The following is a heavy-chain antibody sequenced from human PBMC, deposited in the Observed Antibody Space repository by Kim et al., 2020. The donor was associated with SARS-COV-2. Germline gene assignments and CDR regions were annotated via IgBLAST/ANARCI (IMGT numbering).Heavy chain of an antibody. CDR1: GGSISSSSYY. Sequence: SETLSLTCTVSGGSISSSSYYWGWIRQPPGKGLEWIGSIYYSGSTYYNPSLKSRVTISVDTTKNQFSLKLSSVTAADTAVYYCARLPYYYGSGRQTLYYYYGMDVWGQGTTVTVSS. CDR3: ARLPYYYGSGRQTLYYYYGMDV. V-gene: IGHV4-39*01. J-gene: IGHJ6*02. D-gene: IGHD3-10*01. CDR2: IYYSGST.